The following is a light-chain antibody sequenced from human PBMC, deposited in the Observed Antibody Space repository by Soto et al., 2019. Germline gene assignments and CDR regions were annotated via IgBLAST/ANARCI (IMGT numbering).Light chain of an antibody. J-gene: IGKJ4*01. V-gene: IGKV1-33*01. CDR2: GAY. Sequence: IRLTQSPTYLFASVGDRVWITCQASQYVGNYLNWYQQKPGEPHRILISGAYNLEPGVNARFSGSGSGADFTLIISDMQPEDVATYFCTQYDNIILPFGEGHKVDIK. CDR3: TQYDNIILP. CDR1: QYVGNY.